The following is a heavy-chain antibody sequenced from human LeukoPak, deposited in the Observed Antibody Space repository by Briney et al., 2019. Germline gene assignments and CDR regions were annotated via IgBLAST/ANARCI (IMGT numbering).Heavy chain of an antibody. CDR1: GFTFSSYG. Sequence: GGSLTLSCAASGFTFSSYGMHWVRQAPGKGLEWVAVISYDGSNKYYADSVKGRFTISRDNSKNTPYLQMNSLRAEDTAVYYCAKGYSGYLDYWGQGTLVTVSS. J-gene: IGHJ4*02. CDR3: AKGYSGYLDY. CDR2: ISYDGSNK. D-gene: IGHD1-26*01. V-gene: IGHV3-30*18.